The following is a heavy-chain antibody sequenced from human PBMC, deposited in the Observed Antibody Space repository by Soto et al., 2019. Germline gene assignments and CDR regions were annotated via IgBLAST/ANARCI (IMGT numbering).Heavy chain of an antibody. J-gene: IGHJ5*02. CDR3: GRIGGLMVREVENWFDP. Sequence: PSETLSLTCSVSGCSISRSSYYWGWLRQPPGKGLEWIGSIHYSGSTNYNPSLTSRVTISVDTSKNQFSLRLTSVTAADTAMYYCGRIGGLMVREVENWFDPWGQGILVTVSS. CDR1: GCSISRSSYY. V-gene: IGHV4-39*01. D-gene: IGHD3-10*01. CDR2: IHYSGST.